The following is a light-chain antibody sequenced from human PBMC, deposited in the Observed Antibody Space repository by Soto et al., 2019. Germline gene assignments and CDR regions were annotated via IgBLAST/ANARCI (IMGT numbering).Light chain of an antibody. Sequence: QSALTQPPSVSGSPGQSITISCTGTSGDIGSYNRVSWYQQHPGKAPKLIIYEVTDRPSGVSNRFSGSKSGNTASLAISGLQAEDEAEYYCSSYKNINTRACVFGTGTKLTVL. CDR1: SGDIGSYNR. V-gene: IGLV2-14*01. J-gene: IGLJ1*01. CDR3: SSYKNINTRACV. CDR2: EVT.